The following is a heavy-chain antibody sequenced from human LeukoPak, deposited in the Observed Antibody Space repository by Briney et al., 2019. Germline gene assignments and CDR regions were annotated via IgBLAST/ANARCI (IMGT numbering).Heavy chain of an antibody. J-gene: IGHJ4*02. CDR1: GFTFSSYW. Sequence: GGSLRLSCAASGFTFSSYWMSWIRQAPGKGLKWVSYISSSRSTIYYADSVKGRFTISRDNAKNSLYLQMNSLRAEDTAVYYCARSTMDTYYGFWSGYYTPPDYFDYWGQGTLVTVS. CDR3: ARSTMDTYYGFWSGYYTPPDYFDY. D-gene: IGHD3-3*01. V-gene: IGHV3-11*01. CDR2: ISSSRSTI.